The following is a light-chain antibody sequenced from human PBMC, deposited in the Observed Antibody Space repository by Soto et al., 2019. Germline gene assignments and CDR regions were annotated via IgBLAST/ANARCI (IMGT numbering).Light chain of an antibody. CDR2: DAS. Sequence: DIQMTQSPSTLSASVGDRVTIACRASQSIDSWLAWYQQKPGKAPKFLIYDASDLESGVPSRFSGSGSATEFTLTIRSLQPDDFATYYCQQYRGKPFTFGQGTKVEIK. CDR3: QQYRGKPFT. J-gene: IGKJ2*01. V-gene: IGKV1-5*01. CDR1: QSIDSW.